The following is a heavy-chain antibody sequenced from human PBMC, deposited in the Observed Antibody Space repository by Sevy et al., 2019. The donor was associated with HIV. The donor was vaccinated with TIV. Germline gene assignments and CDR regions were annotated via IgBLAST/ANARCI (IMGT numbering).Heavy chain of an antibody. CDR2: IISSGDTI. CDR1: GFTFSSYE. D-gene: IGHD3-22*01. J-gene: IGHJ4*02. CDR3: ARGPHYYYDSSSFFEY. V-gene: IGHV3-48*03. Sequence: WGSLRLSCTASGFTFSSYEMNWVRQAPGKGLEWVSSIISSGDTIYYADSVKGRFTVSRDNAKNSLFLQMNSLRAEDTAIYYCARGPHYYYDSSSFFEYWGQGTLVTVSS.